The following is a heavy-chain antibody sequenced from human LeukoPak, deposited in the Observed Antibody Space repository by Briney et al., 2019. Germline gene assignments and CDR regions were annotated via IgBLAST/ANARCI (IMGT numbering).Heavy chain of an antibody. CDR1: GFTFSTYA. J-gene: IGHJ4*02. D-gene: IGHD3-10*01. V-gene: IGHV3-23*01. CDR2: ISGSGGRT. Sequence: GGSLRLSCAASGFTFSTYAMTWVRQAPGKGLDYVSAISGSGGRTYYADSVNGRFTISRDNSKNTLYLQVNSLRAEDTAVYYCAKAGGSGNYGDYYFDYWGQGTLVTVSS. CDR3: AKAGGSGNYGDYYFDY.